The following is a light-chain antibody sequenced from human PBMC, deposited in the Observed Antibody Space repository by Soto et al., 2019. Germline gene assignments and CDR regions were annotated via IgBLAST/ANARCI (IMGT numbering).Light chain of an antibody. V-gene: IGKV3-20*01. CDR2: TAS. J-gene: IGKJ1*01. CDR1: QSVSSSS. CDR3: QQYGSSPPWT. Sequence: ERVLRQSPGTVSVSPGEGATLPCRASQSVSSSSLAWYQQRPGQAPRLLIFTASSRATGTPGRFSGSGSGTDFTLTISRLEPEDFAVYYCQQYGSSPPWTFGQGTKVDIK.